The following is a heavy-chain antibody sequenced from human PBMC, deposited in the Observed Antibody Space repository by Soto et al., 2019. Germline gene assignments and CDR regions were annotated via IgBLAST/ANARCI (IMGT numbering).Heavy chain of an antibody. D-gene: IGHD1-1*01. CDR1: GYTFSDYA. CDR3: AKETTRFAVPPALDY. J-gene: IGHJ4*02. CDR2: ISYDGRNT. V-gene: IGHV3-30*18. Sequence: QVQLVESGGGVVQPGRSLRLSCEASGYTFSDYAIHWVRLAAGKWLEWVAAISYDGRNTFYADSVKGRFTISRDNSKNTLSLQMNSLRLEDTAVYYCAKETTRFAVPPALDYWGQGTLVTVS.